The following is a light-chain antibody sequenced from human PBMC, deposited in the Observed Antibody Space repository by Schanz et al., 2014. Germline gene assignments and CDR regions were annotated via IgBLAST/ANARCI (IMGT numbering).Light chain of an antibody. V-gene: IGLV2-23*01. CDR1: SSDVGSNNI. CDR2: EGS. J-gene: IGLJ3*02. CDR3: CSYAGKYTWV. Sequence: QSALTQPASVSGSPGQSITISCTGTSSDVGSNNIVSWYQQHPGKAPKLMIYEGSKRPSGVPDRFSGSKSGNTASLTVSGLQAEDEADYYCCSYAGKYTWVFGGGTKLTVL.